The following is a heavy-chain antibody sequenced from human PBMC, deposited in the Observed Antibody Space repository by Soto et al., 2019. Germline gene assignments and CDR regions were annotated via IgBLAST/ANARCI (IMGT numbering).Heavy chain of an antibody. V-gene: IGHV3-30*03. CDR1: GFTFSSYG. D-gene: IGHD6-19*01. CDR2: ISSDGSNK. CDR3: ASGRYSSASYVISFDGY. Sequence: QVQLVESGGGVVQPGRSLRLSCAASGFTFSSYGMHWVRQAPGKGLEWVAVISSDGSNKFYADSVKGRFPISRDNSKNTLYLQMNSLSADDTAVYYCASGRYSSASYVISFDGYWGQGTLVTVSS. J-gene: IGHJ1*01.